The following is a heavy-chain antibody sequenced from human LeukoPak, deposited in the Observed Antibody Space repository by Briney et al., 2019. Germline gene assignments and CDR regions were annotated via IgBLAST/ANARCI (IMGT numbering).Heavy chain of an antibody. CDR3: ARLTVGATMSYYYYYYMDV. CDR1: GFTFSTYW. J-gene: IGHJ6*03. V-gene: IGHV3-7*03. Sequence: GGSLRLSCAASGFTFSTYWMNWFRQTPGKGLEWVAKIKADGGEKDHVASVKGRFTISRDNAKNSLYLQMNSLRVEDTAVYYCARLTVGATMSYYYYYYMDVWGKGTTVTVSS. D-gene: IGHD1-26*01. CDR2: IKADGGEK.